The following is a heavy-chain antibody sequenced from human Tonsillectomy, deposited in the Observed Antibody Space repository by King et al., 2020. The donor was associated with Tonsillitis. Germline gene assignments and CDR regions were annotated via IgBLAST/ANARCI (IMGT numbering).Heavy chain of an antibody. CDR2: MNPNNGNT. J-gene: IGHJ4*02. D-gene: IGHD4-17*01. Sequence: QLVQSGAEVKKSGASVKVSCKASGYSFTSFDINWVRQAPGQGLEWMGWMNPNNGNTGYAQKFQGRVTMTRNTSISTAYMELSSLRSDDTAVYYCASGRESVTTYLDYWGQGTLVPVSS. CDR3: ASGRESVTTYLDY. V-gene: IGHV1-8*01. CDR1: GYSFTSFD.